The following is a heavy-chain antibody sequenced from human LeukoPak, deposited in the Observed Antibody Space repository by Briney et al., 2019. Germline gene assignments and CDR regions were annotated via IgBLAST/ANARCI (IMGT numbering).Heavy chain of an antibody. D-gene: IGHD3-16*01. CDR1: GFTFSNYY. J-gene: IGHJ4*02. V-gene: IGHV3-11*01. CDR2: ISSSGSI. CDR3: ARSRDRQIGGY. Sequence: GGPLRLSCAASGFTFSNYYMSWIRQAPGKGLEWVSYISSSGSIYYADSVKGRFTISRDDAKNSLYLQMNSLRAEDTAVYYCARSRDRQIGGYWGQGTLVTVSS.